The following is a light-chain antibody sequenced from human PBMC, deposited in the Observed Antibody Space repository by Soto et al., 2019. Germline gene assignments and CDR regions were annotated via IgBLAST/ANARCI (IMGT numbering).Light chain of an antibody. J-gene: IGLJ2*01. CDR2: KDS. CDR1: ALPKQY. Sequence: SYELTQPPSVSVSPGQTARITCSGDALPKQYAYWYQQKPGQAPVLVIYKDSERPSGIPERFSGSSSGTTVTLTISGVQAEDEADYYFQSADSSGSVVFGGGTKLTVL. CDR3: QSADSSGSVV. V-gene: IGLV3-25*03.